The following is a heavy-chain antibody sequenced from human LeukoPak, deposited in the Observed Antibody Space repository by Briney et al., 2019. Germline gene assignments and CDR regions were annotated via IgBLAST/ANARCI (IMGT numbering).Heavy chain of an antibody. V-gene: IGHV3-23*01. CDR2: ISGSGRST. D-gene: IGHD6-19*01. Sequence: GESLKISCAASGFTFSNHVMNWVRQAPGKGLEWVSGISGSGRSTYYADSVKGRFTISRDNSKNTLYLQMNSLRAEDTAVYYCAKDKSSSSGWYYFDYWGQGTLVTVSS. CDR3: AKDKSSSSGWYYFDY. J-gene: IGHJ4*02. CDR1: GFTFSNHV.